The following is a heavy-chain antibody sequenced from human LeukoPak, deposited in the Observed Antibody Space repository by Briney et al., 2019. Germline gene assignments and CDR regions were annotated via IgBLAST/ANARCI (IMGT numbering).Heavy chain of an antibody. CDR3: ARATRLTRYCSSTSCYPPSGLDV. Sequence: SETLSLTCTVSGSSISSYYWSWIRQPPGKGLEWIGYIYYSGSTNYNPSLKSRVTISVDTSKNQFSLKLSSVTAADTAVYYCARATRLTRYCSSTSCYPPSGLDVWGQGTTVTVSS. CDR1: GSSISSYY. D-gene: IGHD2-2*01. CDR2: IYYSGST. J-gene: IGHJ6*02. V-gene: IGHV4-59*01.